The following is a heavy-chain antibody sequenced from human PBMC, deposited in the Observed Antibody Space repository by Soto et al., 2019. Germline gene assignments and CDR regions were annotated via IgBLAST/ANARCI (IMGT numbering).Heavy chain of an antibody. CDR2: IYYSVST. J-gene: IGHJ5*02. D-gene: IGHD6-6*01. V-gene: IGHV4-30-4*01. CDR1: GGSISSGGYY. Sequence: TLSLTCTVPGGSISSGGYYWSWIRQPPGKGLEWIGYIYYSVSTYYNPSLKSRVTISVDTSKNQFSLKLSSVTAADTAVYYCDRDSSSAVFDPWGQGTLVTASS. CDR3: DRDSSSAVFDP.